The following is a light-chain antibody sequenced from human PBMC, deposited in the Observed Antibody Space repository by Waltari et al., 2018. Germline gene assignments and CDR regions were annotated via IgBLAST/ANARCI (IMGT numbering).Light chain of an antibody. CDR3: QSYDSSLSGSNWV. Sequence: QSVLTQPPSVSGAPGQRVTISCTGSSSNIGAGYDVHWYQQLPGTAPKLLIYGNSHRPSGVPDRFSGSKSGTSASLAITGLQAEDEADYYCQSYDSSLSGSNWVFGGGTKLTVL. V-gene: IGLV1-40*01. CDR1: SSNIGAGYD. J-gene: IGLJ3*02. CDR2: GNS.